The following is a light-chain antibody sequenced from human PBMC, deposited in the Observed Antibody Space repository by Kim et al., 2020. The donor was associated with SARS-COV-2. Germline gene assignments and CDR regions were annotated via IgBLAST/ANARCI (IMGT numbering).Light chain of an antibody. CDR3: QVWDSGYWV. Sequence: SYELTQPPSVSVVLGQTARLTCGGNNIQTLNVHWYRQKPGQAPVLVMSKDSKRPSGIPERFTGSKSGNTATLTISTAEAEDEAEYYCQVWDSGYWV. J-gene: IGLJ3*02. CDR1: NIQTLN. CDR2: KDS. V-gene: IGLV3-9*01.